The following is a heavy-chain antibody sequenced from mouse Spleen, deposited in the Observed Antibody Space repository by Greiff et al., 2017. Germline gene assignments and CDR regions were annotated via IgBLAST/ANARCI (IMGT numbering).Heavy chain of an antibody. D-gene: IGHD2-4*01. V-gene: IGHV14-2*01. CDR1: GFNIKDYY. CDR2: IDPEDGET. Sequence: EVKLQESGAELVKPGASVKLSCTASGFNIKDYYMHWVKQRTEQGLEWIGRIDPEDGETKYAPKFQGKATITADTSSNTAYLQLSSLTSEDTAVYYCARENDYDWFAYWGQGTLVTVSA. J-gene: IGHJ3*01. CDR3: ARENDYDWFAY.